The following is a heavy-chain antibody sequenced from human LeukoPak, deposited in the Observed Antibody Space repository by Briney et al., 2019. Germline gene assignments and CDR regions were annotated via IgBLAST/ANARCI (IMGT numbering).Heavy chain of an antibody. J-gene: IGHJ4*02. D-gene: IGHD2-15*01. CDR3: ARGRCSGGSCSSYYFDY. Sequence: SETLSLTCTVSGGSISSYYWGWIRQPPGKGLEWIGYIYYSGCTNYNPSLKSRVTISVDTSKNQFSLKLSPVTVADTAIYYCARGRCSGGSCSSYYFDYWGQGTLVTVSS. CDR2: IYYSGCT. CDR1: GGSISSYY. V-gene: IGHV4-59*01.